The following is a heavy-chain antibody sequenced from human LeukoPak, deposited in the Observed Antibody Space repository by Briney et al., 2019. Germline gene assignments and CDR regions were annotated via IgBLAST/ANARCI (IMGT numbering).Heavy chain of an antibody. J-gene: IGHJ4*02. CDR3: AKRSSTTGGQFDS. Sequence: TGGSLRLSCVASGFSFGTYAMSWVRQAPGKGLEWVSAISRGGGGTYYADSVKGRFTISRDDSQSTLYLQMSSLRVEDTAIYYCAKRSSTTGGQFDSWGQGALVTVSS. CDR1: GFSFGTYA. V-gene: IGHV3-23*01. D-gene: IGHD6-13*01. CDR2: ISRGGGGT.